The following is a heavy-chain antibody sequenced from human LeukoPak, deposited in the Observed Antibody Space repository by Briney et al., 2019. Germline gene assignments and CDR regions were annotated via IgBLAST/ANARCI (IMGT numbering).Heavy chain of an antibody. Sequence: GGSLRLSCAASGFTFSSYSMNWVRQAPGKGLEWVSSISSSSSYIYYADSVKGRFTISRDNAKNSLYLQMNSLRAEDTAVHYCARRISGTVVTRGTDNWFDPWGQGTLVTVSS. D-gene: IGHD4-23*01. CDR2: ISSSSSYI. J-gene: IGHJ5*02. V-gene: IGHV3-21*01. CDR3: ARRISGTVVTRGTDNWFDP. CDR1: GFTFSSYS.